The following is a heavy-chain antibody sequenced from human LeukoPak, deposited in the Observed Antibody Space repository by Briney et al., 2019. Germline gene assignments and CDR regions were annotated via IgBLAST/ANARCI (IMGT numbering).Heavy chain of an antibody. D-gene: IGHD6-13*01. Sequence: PGRSLRLSCAASGFTFDDYAMHWVRQAPGKGLEWVSGISWNSGSIGYADSVKGRFTISRDNAKNSLYLQMNSLRAEDTALYYCAKDKHSSSWYSPGLDPWGQGTLVTVSS. J-gene: IGHJ5*02. CDR3: AKDKHSSSWYSPGLDP. V-gene: IGHV3-9*01. CDR1: GFTFDDYA. CDR2: ISWNSGSI.